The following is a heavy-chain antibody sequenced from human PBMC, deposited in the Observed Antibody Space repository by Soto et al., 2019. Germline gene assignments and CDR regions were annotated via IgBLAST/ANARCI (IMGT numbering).Heavy chain of an antibody. CDR1: GFTFTDYA. CDR3: ASPFYYDSSGSYTYQYYGMDI. CDR2: ISGIGGST. V-gene: IGHV3-23*01. Sequence: EVQLLESGGGLVQPGGSLRLSCAASGFTFTDYALSWVRQAPGKGLEWVATISGIGGSTYLADSVKGRLSISRDNAKNSLYLQMDSLRAEDTAVYYCASPFYYDSSGSYTYQYYGMDIWGRGTTVTVSS. D-gene: IGHD3-22*01. J-gene: IGHJ6*02.